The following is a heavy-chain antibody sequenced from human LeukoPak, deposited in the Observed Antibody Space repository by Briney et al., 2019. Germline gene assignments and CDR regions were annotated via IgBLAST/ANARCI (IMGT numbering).Heavy chain of an antibody. Sequence: SETLSLTCAVYGGSFSGYYWSWIRQPPGKGLGWIGEINHSGSTNYNPSLKSRVTISVDTSKNQFSLKLSSVTAADTAVYYRARIWDYDSMDYWGQGTLVTVSS. CDR1: GGSFSGYY. D-gene: IGHD3-22*01. V-gene: IGHV4-34*01. J-gene: IGHJ4*02. CDR3: ARIWDYDSMDY. CDR2: INHSGST.